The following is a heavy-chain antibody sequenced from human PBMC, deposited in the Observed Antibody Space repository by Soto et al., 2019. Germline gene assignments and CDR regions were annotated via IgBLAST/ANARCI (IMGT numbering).Heavy chain of an antibody. Sequence: PSETLSLTCTVSGGSIRSYYWSWIRQPPGKRLEWIGYIYYSGSTNYNPSLKSRVTISVDTSKNQFSLKLSSVTAADTAVYYCVRSNHFDYWGHGTMVTVSS. CDR2: IYYSGST. CDR1: GGSIRSYY. J-gene: IGHJ4*01. V-gene: IGHV4-59*01. CDR3: VRSNHFDY.